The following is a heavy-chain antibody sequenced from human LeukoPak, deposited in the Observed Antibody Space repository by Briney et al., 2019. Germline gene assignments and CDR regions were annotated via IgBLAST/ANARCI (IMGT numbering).Heavy chain of an antibody. CDR3: ARGGYYDFWSGYYPFHY. Sequence: ASVKVSCKASGYTFTGYYMHWVRQAPGQGLEWMGWINPNSGGTNYAQKFQGRVTMTRDTSISTAYMELSRLRSDDTAVYYCARGGYYDFWSGYYPFHYWGLGTLVTVSS. CDR2: INPNSGGT. V-gene: IGHV1-2*02. CDR1: GYTFTGYY. J-gene: IGHJ4*02. D-gene: IGHD3-3*01.